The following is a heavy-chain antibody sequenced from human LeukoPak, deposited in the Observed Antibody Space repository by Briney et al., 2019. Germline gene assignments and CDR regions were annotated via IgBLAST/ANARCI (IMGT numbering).Heavy chain of an antibody. CDR3: AKGSGWSYDAFDI. V-gene: IGHV3-23*01. CDR2: ISGSGGST. D-gene: IGHD6-19*01. CDR1: GFTFSSYA. Sequence: GGSLRLSCAASGFTFSSYAMSWVHQAPGKGLEWVSAISGSGGSTYYAGSVKGRFTISRDNSKNTLYLQMNSLRAEDTAVYYCAKGSGWSYDAFDIWGQGTMVTVSS. J-gene: IGHJ3*02.